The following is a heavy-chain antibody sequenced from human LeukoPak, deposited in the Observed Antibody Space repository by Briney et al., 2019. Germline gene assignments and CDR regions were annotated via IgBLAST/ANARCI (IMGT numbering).Heavy chain of an antibody. V-gene: IGHV4-61*08. Sequence: SETLSLTCAVSGGSISSGGYSWSWIRQPPGKGLEWIGYIYYSGSTNYNPSLKSRVTISVDTSKNQFSLKLSSVTAADTAVYYCARDIRAAAGTGDRSYNWFDPWGQGTLVTVSS. J-gene: IGHJ5*02. D-gene: IGHD6-13*01. CDR1: GGSISSGGYS. CDR3: ARDIRAAAGTGDRSYNWFDP. CDR2: IYYSGST.